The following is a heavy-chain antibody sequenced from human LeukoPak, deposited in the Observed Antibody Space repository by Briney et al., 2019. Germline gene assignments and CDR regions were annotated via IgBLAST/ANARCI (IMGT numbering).Heavy chain of an antibody. Sequence: GGSLRLSCAASGFTLSGFWMTWVRQAPGKGLEWVANINEDGSEKYYVDSVKGRCTISRDNAKKSLSLQMNSLRAEDMGVYYCARGRGIGAWGQGTTVTVSS. CDR2: INEDGSEK. CDR1: GFTLSGFW. J-gene: IGHJ6*02. V-gene: IGHV3-7*03. CDR3: ARGRGIGA.